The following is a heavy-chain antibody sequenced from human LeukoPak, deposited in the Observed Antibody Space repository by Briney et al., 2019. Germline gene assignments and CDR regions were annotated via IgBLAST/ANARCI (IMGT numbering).Heavy chain of an antibody. CDR1: GFTFSSYW. CDR2: IKSDGSIT. Sequence: PGGSLRLSCAASGFTFSSYWMHWVRQAPGKGLVWVSRIKSDGSITNYADSVKGRFTISRDNAKNTLHLQMNSLRAEDTAVYYCARGGYYGSGSYYMGDWGQGTLVTVSS. J-gene: IGHJ4*02. CDR3: ARGGYYGSGSYYMGD. V-gene: IGHV3-74*01. D-gene: IGHD3-10*01.